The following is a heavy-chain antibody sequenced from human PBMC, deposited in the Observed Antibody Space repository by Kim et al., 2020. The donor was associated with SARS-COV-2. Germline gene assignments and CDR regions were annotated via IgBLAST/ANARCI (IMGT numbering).Heavy chain of an antibody. D-gene: IGHD6-19*01. V-gene: IGHV3-30*18. CDR2: IIHDGSQK. CDR3: AKGDRWLVPCHY. J-gene: IGHJ4*02. Sequence: GGSLRLSCAASGFSFSNYGMHWVRQAPGKGLEWVAVIIHDGSQKFYTDSVKGRFTISRDNSKNTLSLQMNSLRDEDMATYYCAKGDRWLVPCHYWGQGTLVTVSS. CDR1: GFSFSNYG.